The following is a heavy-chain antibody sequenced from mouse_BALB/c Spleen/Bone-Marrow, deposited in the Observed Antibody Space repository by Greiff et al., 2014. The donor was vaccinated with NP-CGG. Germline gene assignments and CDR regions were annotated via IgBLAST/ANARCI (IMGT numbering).Heavy chain of an antibody. D-gene: IGHD2-4*01. J-gene: IGHJ1*01. V-gene: IGHV1-4*01. Sequence: VQLQQSGPELATPGASVKMSCKASGYTFTTYWMHWIKQRPGQGLEWIGTINPNTDYTDYNRKFKDKATLTADKSSITAYMQLSSLTSEDSAVYYCARGLRDWYFDVWGAGTTVTVSS. CDR2: INPNTDYT. CDR3: ARGLRDWYFDV. CDR1: GYTFTTYW.